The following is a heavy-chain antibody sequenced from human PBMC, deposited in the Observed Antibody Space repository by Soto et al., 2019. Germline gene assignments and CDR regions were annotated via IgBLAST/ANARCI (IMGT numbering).Heavy chain of an antibody. CDR2: FDPEDGET. D-gene: IGHD2-8*01. V-gene: IGHV1-24*01. Sequence: ASVKVSCKVSGYTLTELSMHWVRQAPGKGLEWMGGFDPEDGETIYAQKFQGRVTMTEDTSTDTAYMELSSLRSEDTAVYYCATALTYCTNGVCYIDAFDIWGQGTMVTVSS. CDR1: GYTLTELS. CDR3: ATALTYCTNGVCYIDAFDI. J-gene: IGHJ3*02.